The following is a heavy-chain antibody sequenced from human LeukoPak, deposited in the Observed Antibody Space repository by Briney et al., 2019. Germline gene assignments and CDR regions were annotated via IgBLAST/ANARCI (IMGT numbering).Heavy chain of an antibody. CDR1: GYSFTNYW. Sequence: GESLKISCKGSGYSFTNYWISWVRQMPGKGLEWMGRIDPSDSYTNYSPSFQGHVTISADKSISTAYLQWSSLKASDTAMYYCARGDSSSPALFNYWGQGTLSPSPQ. CDR2: IDPSDSYT. V-gene: IGHV5-10-1*01. D-gene: IGHD6-13*01. J-gene: IGHJ4*02. CDR3: ARGDSSSPALFNY.